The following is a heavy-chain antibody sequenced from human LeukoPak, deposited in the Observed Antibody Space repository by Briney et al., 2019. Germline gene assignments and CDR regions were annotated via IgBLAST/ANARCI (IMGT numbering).Heavy chain of an antibody. J-gene: IGHJ4*02. CDR1: GGSISSGGYY. V-gene: IGHV4-30-2*01. CDR2: IYHSGST. D-gene: IGHD6-6*01. Sequence: SETLSLTCTVSGGSISSGGYYWSWIRQPPGKGLEWIGYIYHSGSTYYNPSLKSRVTISVDTSKNQFSLKLSSVTAADTAVYYCARHGRYGYSSSPVRRDYWGQGTLVTVSS. CDR3: ARHGRYGYSSSPVRRDY.